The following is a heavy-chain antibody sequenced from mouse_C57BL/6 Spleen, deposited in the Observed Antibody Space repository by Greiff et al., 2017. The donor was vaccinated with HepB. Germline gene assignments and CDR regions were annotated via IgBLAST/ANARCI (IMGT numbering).Heavy chain of an antibody. V-gene: IGHV1-52*01. J-gene: IGHJ2*01. Sequence: QVQLQQSGAELVRPGSSVKLSCKASGYTFTSYWMHWVKQRPIQGLEWIGNIDPSDSETHYNQKFKDKATLTVDKSSSTAYMQLSSLTSEDSAVYYCARSSYSNYVFDYWGQGTTLTVSS. CDR2: IDPSDSET. CDR1: GYTFTSYW. D-gene: IGHD2-5*01. CDR3: ARSSYSNYVFDY.